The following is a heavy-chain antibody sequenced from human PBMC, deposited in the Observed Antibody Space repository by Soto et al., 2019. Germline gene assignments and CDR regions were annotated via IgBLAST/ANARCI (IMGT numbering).Heavy chain of an antibody. V-gene: IGHV3-23*01. D-gene: IGHD3-10*01. CDR2: ISGSGGST. Sequence: GGSLRLSCAASGFTFSSYAMSWVRQAPGKGLEWVSAISGSGGSTYYAYSVKGRFTISRGNSKNTLYLQMNSLSAEDTAVYYCAKDPTFNRGVMGAFDIWGQGTMVTVSS. CDR1: GFTFSSYA. CDR3: AKDPTFNRGVMGAFDI. J-gene: IGHJ3*02.